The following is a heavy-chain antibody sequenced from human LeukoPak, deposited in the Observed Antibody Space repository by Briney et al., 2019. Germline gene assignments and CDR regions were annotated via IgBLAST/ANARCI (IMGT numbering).Heavy chain of an antibody. D-gene: IGHD3-9*01. V-gene: IGHV3-49*01. CDR3: TREKRYFDWFQADY. Sequence: PGGSLRLSCTASGFTFSDYAMSWFRQAPGKGLEWVGFIRNKAYGGTAEYAASVKGRFTISRDGSKTIAYLQMNSLKTEDTAVYYCTREKRYFDWFQADYWGQGTLVTVSS. CDR2: IRNKAYGGTA. CDR1: GFTFSDYA. J-gene: IGHJ4*02.